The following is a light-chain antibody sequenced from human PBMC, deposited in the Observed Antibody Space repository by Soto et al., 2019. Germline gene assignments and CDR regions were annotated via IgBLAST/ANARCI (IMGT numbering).Light chain of an antibody. CDR3: NSYTSNSTYV. V-gene: IGLV2-14*03. Sequence: QSVLTQPASVSGSPGQAITISCSGTSSDVGAFNYVSWYQQHPGKAPKLMIYDVSNRPSGVSNRFSGSKSGNTASLTISGLRAEDEADYYCNSYTSNSTYVFGTGTKVTVL. J-gene: IGLJ1*01. CDR1: SSDVGAFNY. CDR2: DVS.